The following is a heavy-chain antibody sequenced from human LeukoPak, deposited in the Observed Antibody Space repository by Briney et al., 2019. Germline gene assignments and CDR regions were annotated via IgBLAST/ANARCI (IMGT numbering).Heavy chain of an antibody. Sequence: SETLSLTCAVSGGSITSSRYFWGWIRQPPGKELELIGIISYSGSTDYNPSLKSRVTISTDTSTNQFSLKLTSVTAADTAVYYCAGLGVMVLVYQFEYWGRGTPVTVSS. J-gene: IGHJ4*02. CDR2: ISYSGST. CDR3: AGLGVMVLVYQFEY. CDR1: GGSITSSRYF. D-gene: IGHD2-8*01. V-gene: IGHV4-39*07.